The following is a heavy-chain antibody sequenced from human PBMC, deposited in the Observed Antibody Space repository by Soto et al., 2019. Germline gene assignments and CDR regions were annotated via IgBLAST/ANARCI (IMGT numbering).Heavy chain of an antibody. D-gene: IGHD6-13*01. Sequence: SETLSLTCTVSGGSISSGGYYWSWIRQHPGKGLEWIGYIYYSGSTYYNPSLKSRVTISVDTSKNQFSLKLSSVTAADTAVYYCARAWHGIAEAAPRGRFDPWAQGTLVTVSS. J-gene: IGHJ5*02. CDR3: ARAWHGIAEAAPRGRFDP. CDR2: IYYSGST. CDR1: GGSISSGGYY. V-gene: IGHV4-31*03.